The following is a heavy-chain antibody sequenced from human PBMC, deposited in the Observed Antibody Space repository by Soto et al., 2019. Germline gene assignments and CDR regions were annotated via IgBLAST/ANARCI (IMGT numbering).Heavy chain of an antibody. Sequence: EVQLVESGGGLVQPGGSLRLSCAASGFAFSNNWMHWVRQAPGKGLEWVSRIKSDGSSTNYADSVKGRFTISRDNAKNTLYLQMSGLGADDTAIYYCASYYYYYYMYVWGKGTTVTVSS. CDR1: GFAFSNNW. J-gene: IGHJ6*03. CDR3: ASYYYYYYMYV. V-gene: IGHV3-74*01. CDR2: IKSDGSST.